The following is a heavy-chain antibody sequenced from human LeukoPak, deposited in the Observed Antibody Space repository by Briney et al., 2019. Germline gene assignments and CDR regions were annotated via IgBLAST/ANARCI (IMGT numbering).Heavy chain of an antibody. CDR1: GFTFSSYA. J-gene: IGHJ5*02. CDR2: ISYDGSNK. Sequence: GGSLRLSCAASGFTFSSYAMHWVRQAPGKGLEWVAVISYDGSNKYYADSVKGRFTISRDNSKNTLYLQMNSLRAEDTAVYYCAREEFGITGTWEGNWFDPWGQGTLVTVSS. D-gene: IGHD1-20*01. CDR3: AREEFGITGTWEGNWFDP. V-gene: IGHV3-30-3*01.